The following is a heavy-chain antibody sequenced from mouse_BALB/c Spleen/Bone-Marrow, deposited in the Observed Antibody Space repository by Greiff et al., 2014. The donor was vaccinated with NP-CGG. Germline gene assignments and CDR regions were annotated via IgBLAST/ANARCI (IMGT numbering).Heavy chain of an antibody. D-gene: IGHD2-4*01. V-gene: IGHV5-6-3*01. J-gene: IGHJ3*01. Sequence: EVQLVESGGGLVQPGGSLKLSCAAPGFTFSNYGMSWVRQTPDKRLEFVATINTNGGEIYYPDSVKGRFTISRDNAKNTLYLQMRSLKSEDTAMYYCARGDDYVSWFAYWGQGTLVAVSA. CDR2: INTNGGEI. CDR1: GFTFSNYG. CDR3: ARGDDYVSWFAY.